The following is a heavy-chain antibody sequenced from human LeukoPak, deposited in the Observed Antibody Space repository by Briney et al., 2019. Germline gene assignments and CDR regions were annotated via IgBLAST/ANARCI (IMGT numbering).Heavy chain of an antibody. CDR1: GFTSTSYS. CDR3: ASRPLSGRSTWYTLDF. Sequence: GGSLRLSCAASGFTSTSYSINWVRQAPGKGLEWISYVSSTGKTTYYAASVKGRVTFSRDDADNSLYLQMNSLRVEDTGIYYCASRPLSGRSTWYTLDFWGQGVLVTVSS. J-gene: IGHJ4*02. V-gene: IGHV3-48*04. D-gene: IGHD6-13*01. CDR2: VSSTGKTT.